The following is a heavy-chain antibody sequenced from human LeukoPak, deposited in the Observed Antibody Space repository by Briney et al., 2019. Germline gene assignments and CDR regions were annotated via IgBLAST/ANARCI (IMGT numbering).Heavy chain of an antibody. CDR1: GYTFTGYY. V-gene: IGHV1-2*06. CDR3: ARGEAMANWFDP. D-gene: IGHD5-18*01. Sequence: ASVKVSCTASGYTFTGYYMHWVRQAPGQGLEWMGRINPNSGGTNFAQKFQGRVTMTRDTSISTAYMELSRLRSDDTAVYYCARGEAMANWFDPWGQGTLVTVSS. CDR2: INPNSGGT. J-gene: IGHJ5*02.